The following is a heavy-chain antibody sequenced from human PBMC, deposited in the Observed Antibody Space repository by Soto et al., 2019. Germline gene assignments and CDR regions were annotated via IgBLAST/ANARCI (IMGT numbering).Heavy chain of an antibody. CDR2: ISGSGGST. J-gene: IGHJ4*02. V-gene: IGHV3-23*01. D-gene: IGHD3-22*01. CDR3: AKKTAYDNRGPAV. CDR1: GFTFSSSA. Sequence: GGSLILSCAASGFTFSSSAMSWVRQAPGKGLEWVSAISGSGGSTYYADSVKGRFTISRDNSKNTLYLQMNSLRAEDTAVYYCAKKTAYDNRGPAVWGQGTLVTVAS.